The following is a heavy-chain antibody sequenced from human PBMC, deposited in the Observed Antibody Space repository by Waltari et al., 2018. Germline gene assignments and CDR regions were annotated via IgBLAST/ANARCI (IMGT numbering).Heavy chain of an antibody. D-gene: IGHD6-13*01. J-gene: IGHJ5*02. Sequence: QVQLQQWGAGLLKPSETLSLTCAVYGGSFSGYYWSWIRQPPGKGLEWIGEINHSGSTNYNPSLKSRVTISVDTSKNQFSLKLSSVTAADTAVYYCARAVAAAPRGWFDPWGQGTLVTVSS. CDR2: INHSGST. CDR1: GGSFSGYY. CDR3: ARAVAAAPRGWFDP. V-gene: IGHV4-34*01.